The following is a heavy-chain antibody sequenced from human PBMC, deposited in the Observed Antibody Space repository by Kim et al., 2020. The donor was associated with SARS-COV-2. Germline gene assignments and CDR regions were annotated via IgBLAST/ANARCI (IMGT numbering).Heavy chain of an antibody. CDR3: AKGGCPYSSRKAAFYI. CDR2: ISFDGSNK. D-gene: IGHD6-13*01. Sequence: GGSLRLSCAASGFNFSSYGMNWVRQAPGKGLEWVSVISFDGSNKYYADSVKGRFTISRDNSQYTLYLQMNSLRAEDTAVYYCAKGGCPYSSRKAAFYIWGEGKMGTDSS. V-gene: IGHV3-30*18. CDR1: GFNFSSYG. J-gene: IGHJ3*02.